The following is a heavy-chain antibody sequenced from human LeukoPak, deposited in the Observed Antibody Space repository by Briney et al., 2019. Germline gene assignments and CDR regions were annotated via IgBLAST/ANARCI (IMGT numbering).Heavy chain of an antibody. CDR2: ISTYNGNT. J-gene: IGHJ1*01. Sequence: ASVKVSCKASGYTFTGYGIGWVRQAPGQGLEWMGWISTYNGNTNYIQKLQGRVTMTTDTSTSTAYMELRSLRSDDTAVYYCARDYENGSPEYPQHWGQGTLVTVSS. V-gene: IGHV1-18*01. D-gene: IGHD3-22*01. CDR3: ARDYENGSPEYPQH. CDR1: GYTFTGYG.